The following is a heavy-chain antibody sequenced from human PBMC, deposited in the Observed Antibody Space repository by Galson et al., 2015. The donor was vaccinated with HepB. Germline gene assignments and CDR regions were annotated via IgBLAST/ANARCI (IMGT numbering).Heavy chain of an antibody. J-gene: IGHJ4*02. V-gene: IGHV3-23*01. D-gene: IGHD2-2*01. Sequence: SLRLSCAASGFIFNNYAMSWVRQAPGKGLEWVSTISCSGGSTHYADSVKGRFTISRDNSKNTLYLQMNSLRAEATALYYCAKGRVPATLIDSWGQGTLVTVSS. CDR1: GFIFNNYA. CDR3: AKGRVPATLIDS. CDR2: ISCSGGST.